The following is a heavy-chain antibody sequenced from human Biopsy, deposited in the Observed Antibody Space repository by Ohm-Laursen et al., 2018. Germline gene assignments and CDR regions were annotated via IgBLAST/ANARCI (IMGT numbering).Heavy chain of an antibody. CDR3: ARTIMVGGVILNYFDH. CDR2: IFAGGGRT. D-gene: IGHD3-10*01. J-gene: IGHJ4*02. V-gene: IGHV3-53*01. CDR1: GLSIGTNY. Sequence: SLRLFCSASGLSIGTNYMTWVRQAPGKGLDWVSIIFAGGGRTYYADSVKGRFTISRDISENTVSLQMNSLRAEDTAVYYCARTIMVGGVILNYFDHWGQGTLVTVSS.